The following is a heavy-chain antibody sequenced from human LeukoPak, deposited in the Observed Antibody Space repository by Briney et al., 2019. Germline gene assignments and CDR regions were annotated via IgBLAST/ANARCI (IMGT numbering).Heavy chain of an antibody. CDR1: GFPFRNYS. CDR3: AKDDAGFGEDFDS. D-gene: IGHD3-10*01. Sequence: GGSLRLSCTTSGFPFRNYSINWVRQAPGRGLQWVSAISASGRTTKYADPVKGRFTISRDNSRNTLYLHIDSLRPDDTALYFCAKDDAGFGEDFDSWGQGTLVIVSS. V-gene: IGHV3-23*01. J-gene: IGHJ4*02. CDR2: ISASGRTT.